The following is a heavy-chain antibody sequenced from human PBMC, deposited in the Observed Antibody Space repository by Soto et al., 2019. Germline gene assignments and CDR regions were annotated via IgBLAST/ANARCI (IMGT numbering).Heavy chain of an antibody. CDR3: ARSLKRADAFDI. CDR2: INPNSGAT. J-gene: IGHJ3*02. Sequence: AASVKVSCKASGYTFTDYYIHWVRQAPGQGLEWMGWINPNSGATNYAQKFQGRITMTRDTSITTAYMEMSRLRSDDTADTAIYYCARSLKRADAFDIWGQGTMVTVSS. CDR1: GYTFTDYY. V-gene: IGHV1-2*02.